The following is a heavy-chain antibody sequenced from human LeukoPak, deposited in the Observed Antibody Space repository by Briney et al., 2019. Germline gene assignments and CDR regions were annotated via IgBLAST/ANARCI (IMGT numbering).Heavy chain of an antibody. CDR2: INIDGSDT. CDR1: GFTFSGHW. J-gene: IGHJ4*02. D-gene: IGHD5-24*01. Sequence: PGGSLRLSCAASGFTFSGHWMHWVRQVPGKGLMGVPRINIDGSDTTYADSVKGRFTISRDNAKNTLYLQMNSLTAEDTAVYYCTRSGYMNGYDYWGQGTLVTVSS. CDR3: TRSGYMNGYDY. V-gene: IGHV3-74*03.